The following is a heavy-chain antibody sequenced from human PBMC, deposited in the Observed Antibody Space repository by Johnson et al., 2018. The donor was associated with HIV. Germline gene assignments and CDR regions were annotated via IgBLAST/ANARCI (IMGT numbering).Heavy chain of an antibody. CDR3: ARDFKDSSSWYGAFDI. CDR1: GFTFSSYA. V-gene: IGHV3-30-3*01. CDR2: ISYDGSNK. J-gene: IGHJ3*02. Sequence: QVHLVESGGGVVQPGRSLRLSCAASGFTFSSYAMHWVRQAPGKGLEWLAVISYDGSNKYYADSVKGRFTISRDNSKNTLYLQMNSLRAEDTAVYYCARDFKDSSSWYGAFDIWGQGTMVTVSS. D-gene: IGHD6-13*01.